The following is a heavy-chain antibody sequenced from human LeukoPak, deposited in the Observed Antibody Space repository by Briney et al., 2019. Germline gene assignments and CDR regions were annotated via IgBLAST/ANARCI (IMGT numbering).Heavy chain of an antibody. Sequence: SETLSLTCTVSGGSISNYYWSWIGQPAGKGLEWIGRIYSSGSTNNNPSFKSRVTMSVDTSNNQFSLKLTSVTAADTAVYYCARDGAAIRFDPWGQGTLVTVSS. D-gene: IGHD5-24*01. CDR3: ARDGAAIRFDP. CDR2: IYSSGST. V-gene: IGHV4-4*07. CDR1: GGSISNYY. J-gene: IGHJ5*02.